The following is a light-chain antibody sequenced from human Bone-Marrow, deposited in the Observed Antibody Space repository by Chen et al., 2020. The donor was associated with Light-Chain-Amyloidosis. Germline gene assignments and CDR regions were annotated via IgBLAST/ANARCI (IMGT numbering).Light chain of an antibody. CDR1: QGIRTY. CDR3: QQYNSHPLT. Sequence: DIQMTQSPSSLSESIGDRVTITCRASQGIRTYLAWVQQMPGKAPKSLIYDASRLHSGVPSKFSGSGSGTDFNLTISSLQPEDFATYYCQQYNSHPLTFGGGTKVEIK. J-gene: IGKJ4*01. V-gene: IGKV1-16*02. CDR2: DAS.